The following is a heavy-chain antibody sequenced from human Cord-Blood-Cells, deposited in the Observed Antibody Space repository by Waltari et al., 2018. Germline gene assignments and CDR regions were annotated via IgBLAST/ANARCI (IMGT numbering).Heavy chain of an antibody. J-gene: IGHJ4*02. Sequence: FTISRDNSKNTLYLQMTSLRAEDTAVYYCAREGGVVVPAAPDYWGQGTLVTVSS. D-gene: IGHD2-2*01. V-gene: IGHV3-30*01. CDR3: AREGGVVVPAAPDY.